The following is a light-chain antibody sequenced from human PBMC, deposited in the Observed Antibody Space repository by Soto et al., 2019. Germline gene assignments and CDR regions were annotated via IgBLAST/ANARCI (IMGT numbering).Light chain of an antibody. J-gene: IGKJ2*01. V-gene: IGKV3-20*01. CDR1: QSVTNSF. Sequence: ENVLTQSPGTLSLSPGEGAALSCRASQSVTNSFFAWYQQKPGQAPRLLIYGISNRATGVPDRFSGSGSGTDFTLTISRLEPEDFVVYYCQQYSTLPHTFGQGTKLEVK. CDR3: QQYSTLPHT. CDR2: GIS.